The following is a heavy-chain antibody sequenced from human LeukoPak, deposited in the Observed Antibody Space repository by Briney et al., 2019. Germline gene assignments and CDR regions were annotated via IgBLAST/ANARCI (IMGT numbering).Heavy chain of an antibody. CDR2: IYYSGST. CDR3: ARVGDGYNLIN. D-gene: IGHD5-24*01. V-gene: IGHV4-59*01. J-gene: IGHJ4*02. CDR1: GGSISSYY. Sequence: SETLSLTCTVSGGSISSYYWSWIRQPPGKGLEWIGYIYYSGSTNYNPSLKSRVTISVDTSKNQFSLKLSSVTAADTAVYYCARVGDGYNLINWGQGTLVTVS.